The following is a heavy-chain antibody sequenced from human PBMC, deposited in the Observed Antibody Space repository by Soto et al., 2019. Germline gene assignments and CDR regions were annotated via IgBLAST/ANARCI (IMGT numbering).Heavy chain of an antibody. J-gene: IGHJ6*02. V-gene: IGHV1-69*06. D-gene: IGHD5-18*01. CDR2: IIPIFGTA. Sequence: SVKVSCKTSGGTFSSNGISWVRQAPGQGLEWMGGIIPIFGTANYAQKFQDRVTITADKSTSTAYMELNSLRSEDTAVYYCARDSSDTAMVTSGMDVWGQGTTVTVSS. CDR1: GGTFSSNG. CDR3: ARDSSDTAMVTSGMDV.